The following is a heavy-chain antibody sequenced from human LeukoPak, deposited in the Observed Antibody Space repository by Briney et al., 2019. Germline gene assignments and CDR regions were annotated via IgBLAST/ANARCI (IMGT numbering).Heavy chain of an antibody. Sequence: SETLSLTCAVYGGTFSGYYWSWIRQPPGKGLEWIGEINHSGSTNYNPSLKSRVTISIDTSKNQFSLKLSSVTAADTALYYCARGPGTWYYYWGQGTLVTVSS. V-gene: IGHV4-34*01. CDR2: INHSGST. CDR3: ARGPGTWYYY. J-gene: IGHJ4*02. CDR1: GGTFSGYY. D-gene: IGHD6-13*01.